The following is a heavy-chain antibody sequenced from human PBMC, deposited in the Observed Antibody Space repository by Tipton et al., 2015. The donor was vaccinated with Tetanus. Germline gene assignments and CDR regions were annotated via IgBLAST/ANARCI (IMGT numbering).Heavy chain of an antibody. CDR3: ARRSYCSSSRCFDAFDL. D-gene: IGHD2-2*01. Sequence: TLSLTCSVSGGSIRSGDYSWNWIRQPPGQGLEWLAYTSPSGRTNSNYSLKSRITISQDTSKNQFSLRLTSVTAADTAVYYCARRSYCSSSRCFDAFDLWGQGTMVTVSS. J-gene: IGHJ3*01. CDR1: GGSIRSGDYS. V-gene: IGHV4-61*08. CDR2: TSPSGRT.